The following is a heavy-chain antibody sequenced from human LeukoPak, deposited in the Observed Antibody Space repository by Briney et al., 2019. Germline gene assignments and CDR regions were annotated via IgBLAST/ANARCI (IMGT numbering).Heavy chain of an antibody. D-gene: IGHD6-19*01. J-gene: IGHJ4*02. V-gene: IGHV3-30*02. CDR2: IRYDGSNK. Sequence: GGSLRLSCAASGFTFSSYGMHWVRQAPGKGLEWVTFIRYDGSNKYYADSVKGRFTISRDNSKNTLYLQMNSLRAEDTAVYYCAKVRSAIAVAGDFDYWGQGTLVTVSS. CDR3: AKVRSAIAVAGDFDY. CDR1: GFTFSSYG.